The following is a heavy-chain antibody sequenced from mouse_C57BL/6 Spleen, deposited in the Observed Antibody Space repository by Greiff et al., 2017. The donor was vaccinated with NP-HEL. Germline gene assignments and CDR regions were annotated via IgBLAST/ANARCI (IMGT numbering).Heavy chain of an antibody. V-gene: IGHV5-17*01. CDR3: ARTDYYGSSNWYFDV. J-gene: IGHJ1*03. Sequence: DVQLVESGGGLVKPGGSLKLSCAASGFTFSDYGMHWVRQAPEKGLEWVAYISSGSSTIYYADTVKGRFTISRDNAKNTLFLQMTSLRSEDTAMYYCARTDYYGSSNWYFDVWGTGTTVTVSS. CDR1: GFTFSDYG. D-gene: IGHD1-1*01. CDR2: ISSGSSTI.